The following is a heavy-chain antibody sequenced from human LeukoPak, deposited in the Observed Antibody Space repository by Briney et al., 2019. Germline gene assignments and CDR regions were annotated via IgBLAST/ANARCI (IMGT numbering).Heavy chain of an antibody. CDR2: MKEDGTEE. CDR3: VGGGMRYLEC. V-gene: IGHV3-7*04. CDR1: GFNFNTYM. J-gene: IGHJ4*02. Sequence: HPGGSLRLSCAASGFNFNTYMMSSVRQAPGKGLEWVAKMKEDGTEESYVDSVKGRSAISRDNAKSSVYLQMNSLSVEVTAVYYCVGGGMRYLECWGQGTLVTVSS.